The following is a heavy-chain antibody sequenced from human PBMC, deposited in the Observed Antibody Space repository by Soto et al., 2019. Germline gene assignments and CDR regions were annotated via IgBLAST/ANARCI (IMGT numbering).Heavy chain of an antibody. Sequence: ASVKVSCKASGYTFTSYAMHWVRQAPGQRLEWMGWINAGNGNTKYSQKFQGRVTITRDTSASTAYMELSSLRSEDTAVYYCARGPGIAAAGTRATVFWFDPWGQGTLVTVSS. CDR2: INAGNGNT. J-gene: IGHJ5*02. V-gene: IGHV1-3*01. CDR1: GYTFTSYA. CDR3: ARGPGIAAAGTRATVFWFDP. D-gene: IGHD6-13*01.